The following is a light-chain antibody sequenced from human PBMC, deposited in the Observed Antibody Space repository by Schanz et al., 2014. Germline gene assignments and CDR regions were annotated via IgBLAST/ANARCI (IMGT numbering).Light chain of an antibody. CDR1: SSNLGAGYD. J-gene: IGLJ3*02. Sequence: QSVLTQPPSVSGAPGQRVTISCTGSSSNLGAGYDVHWFQQLPGTAPKLLIYDNDKRPSGIPDRFSGSKSANTASLTISGLQAEDEAHYYCCSYAGSPWLFGGGTKLTVL. CDR3: CSYAGSPWL. CDR2: DND. V-gene: IGLV1-40*01.